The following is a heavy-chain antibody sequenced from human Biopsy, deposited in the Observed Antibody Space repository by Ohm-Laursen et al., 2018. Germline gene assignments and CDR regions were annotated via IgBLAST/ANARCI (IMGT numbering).Heavy chain of an antibody. Sequence: SVKVSCKASGGTFSNYAFTWVRQAPGQGLEWMGGIIGIFRTAHYAQKFQGRVTITADEFMSTAYMELSSLRSEDSAVYYCARGGGYNWNNGWFDPWGQGTLVTVSS. D-gene: IGHD1/OR15-1a*01. V-gene: IGHV1-69*13. CDR3: ARGGGYNWNNGWFDP. CDR1: GGTFSNYA. CDR2: IIGIFRTA. J-gene: IGHJ5*02.